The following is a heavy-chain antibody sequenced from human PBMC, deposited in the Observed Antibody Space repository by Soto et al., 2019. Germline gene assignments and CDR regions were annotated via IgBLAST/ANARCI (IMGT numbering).Heavy chain of an antibody. V-gene: IGHV3-23*01. J-gene: IGHJ4*02. D-gene: IGHD1-1*01. CDR1: GFTFSSYA. CDR3: VRDKRTISGIFPGY. Sequence: PGGSLRLSCAASGFTFSSYAMSWVRQAPGKGLECVSIVCTGGATHYADSVKGRFTISRDRSKNTVHLQMNNVRAEDTAVYYCVRDKRTISGIFPGYWGQGTQVTVSS. CDR2: VCTGGAT.